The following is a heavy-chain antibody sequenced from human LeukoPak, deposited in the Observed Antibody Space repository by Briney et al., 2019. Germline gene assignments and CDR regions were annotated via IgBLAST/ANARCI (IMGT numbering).Heavy chain of an antibody. J-gene: IGHJ6*02. CDR2: INHSGST. Sequence: SETLSLTCAVYGGSFSGYYWSWIRQPPGKGLEWIGEINHSGSTNYNTSLKSRVTISVDTSKNQFSLKLSSVTAADTAVYYCARHGSGGGYGDYVPYYGMDVWGQGTTVTVSS. D-gene: IGHD4-17*01. CDR1: GGSFSGYY. CDR3: ARHGSGGGYGDYVPYYGMDV. V-gene: IGHV4-34*01.